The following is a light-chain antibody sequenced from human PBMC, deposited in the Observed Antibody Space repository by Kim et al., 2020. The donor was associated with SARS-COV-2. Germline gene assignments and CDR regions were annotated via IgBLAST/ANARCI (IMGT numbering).Light chain of an antibody. Sequence: DIQMTQSPSSVSASVGDRVTITWRASENIGSWLAWYQQKPGKAPSLLIYSTSTLHSGVPSRFSGSGAGTDFTLTVSSLQPEDSAVYCCQQLNGFPLTFGGGTKVEIK. CDR2: STS. V-gene: IGKV1-12*01. J-gene: IGKJ4*01. CDR1: ENIGSW. CDR3: QQLNGFPLT.